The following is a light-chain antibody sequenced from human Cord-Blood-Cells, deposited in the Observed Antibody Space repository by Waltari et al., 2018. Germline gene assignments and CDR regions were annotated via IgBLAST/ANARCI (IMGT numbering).Light chain of an antibody. Sequence: QSALTQPASVSGSPGQSITIPCTGTSSDVGGYNSVSWYQHHPGKAPKLMIYEFSNRPSGVSNLFSGSKSGNTASLTISGLQAEDEADYYCSSYTSSSTWVFGGGTKLTVL. CDR3: SSYTSSSTWV. CDR1: SSDVGGYNS. V-gene: IGLV2-14*01. CDR2: EFS. J-gene: IGLJ3*02.